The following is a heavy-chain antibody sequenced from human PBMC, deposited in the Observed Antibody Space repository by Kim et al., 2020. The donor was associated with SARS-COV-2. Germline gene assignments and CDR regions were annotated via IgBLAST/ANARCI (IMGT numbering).Heavy chain of an antibody. Sequence: STYYADSVRGRFTISRDNSKNMVYMQMNSLRAEDTAVYYCAKRPGWFDPWGQGTLVTVSS. CDR3: AKRPGWFDP. CDR2: ST. V-gene: IGHV3-23*01. J-gene: IGHJ5*02.